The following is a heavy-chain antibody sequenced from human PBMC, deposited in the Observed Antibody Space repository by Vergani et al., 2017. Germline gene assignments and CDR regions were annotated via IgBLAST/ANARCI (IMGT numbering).Heavy chain of an antibody. D-gene: IGHD4-11*01. CDR3: ARVNTETNGHFYYYYHMDV. V-gene: IGHV4-34*01. Sequence: QAQLQQWGGGLLKPSETLSLTCVVTGGSFTSYHWTWIRQSPGEGLEWVGDLDHTGRTDYNPSLTSRLTMSVDKSRNQLSLTLNAVTATDTAIYFCARVNTETNGHFYYYYHMDVWGQGTAVTVSS. CDR1: GGSFTSYH. CDR2: LDHTGRT. J-gene: IGHJ6*03.